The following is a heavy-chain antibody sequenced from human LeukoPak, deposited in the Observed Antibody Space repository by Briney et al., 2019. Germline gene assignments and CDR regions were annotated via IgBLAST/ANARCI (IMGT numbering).Heavy chain of an antibody. D-gene: IGHD2/OR15-2a*01. V-gene: IGHV3-20*04. CDR2: ITWNGGST. Sequence: GGSLRLSCAVSGFIFNDYGMSWVRQAPGKGLEWISGITWNGGSTGYADSVMGRFTISRDNAKNSLYLQMNSLRAEDTAVYYCASLLGFDPWGQGTLVTVSS. J-gene: IGHJ5*02. CDR3: ASLLGFDP. CDR1: GFIFNDYG.